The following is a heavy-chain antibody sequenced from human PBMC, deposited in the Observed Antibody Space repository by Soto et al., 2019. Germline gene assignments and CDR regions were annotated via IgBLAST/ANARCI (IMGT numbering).Heavy chain of an antibody. D-gene: IGHD6-6*01. V-gene: IGHV4-39*01. J-gene: IGHJ4*02. CDR2: IYYSGST. CDR3: ARLGVRRIAARPWGYFDY. Sequence: SETLSLTCTVSGGSISSSSYYWGWIRQPPGKGLEWIGSIYYSGSTYYNPSLKSRVTISVDTSKNQFSLKLSSVTAADTAVYYCARLGVRRIAARPWGYFDYWGQGTLVTVS. CDR1: GGSISSSSYY.